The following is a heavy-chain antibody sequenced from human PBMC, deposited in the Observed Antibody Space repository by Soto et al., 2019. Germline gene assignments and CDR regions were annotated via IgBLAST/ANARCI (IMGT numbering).Heavy chain of an antibody. CDR1: GGSISSYY. CDR2: IYYSGST. CDR3: ARAQLLDDAFAI. V-gene: IGHV4-59*01. J-gene: IGHJ3*02. D-gene: IGHD2-2*01. Sequence: SETLSLTCTVSGGSISSYYWSWIRQPPGKGLEWIGYIYYSGSTNYNPSLKSRVTISVDTSKNQFSLKLSSVTAADTAVYYCARAQLLDDAFAIWGQGTMVTVSS.